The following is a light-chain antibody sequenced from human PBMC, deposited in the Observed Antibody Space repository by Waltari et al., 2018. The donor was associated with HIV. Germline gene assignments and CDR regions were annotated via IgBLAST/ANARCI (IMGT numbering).Light chain of an antibody. CDR1: SSDVGDYTS. CDR2: ELS. Sequence: HSALTQPASASGSPGQSITISCTGTSSDVGDYTSVSWYQQHPGKAPKLMIYELSNRPSGVSTRFSGSKSGNTASLTISGLQAEDEADYYCSSYTSGSVVFGGGTKLTVL. CDR3: SSYTSGSVV. V-gene: IGLV2-14*01. J-gene: IGLJ2*01.